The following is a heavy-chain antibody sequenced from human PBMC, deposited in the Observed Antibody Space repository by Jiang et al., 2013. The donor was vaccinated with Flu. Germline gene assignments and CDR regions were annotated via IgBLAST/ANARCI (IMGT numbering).Heavy chain of an antibody. V-gene: IGHV6-1*01. D-gene: IGHD3-10*01. J-gene: IGHJ3*02. CDR1: GDSVSSNSAA. Sequence: GDSVSSNSAAWNWIRQSPSRGLEWLGRTYYRSKWYNDYAVSVKSRITINPDTSKNQFSLQLNSVTPEDTAVYYCAMLGVRTDAFDIWGQGTMVTVSS. CDR3: AMLGVRTDAFDI. CDR2: TYYRSKWYN.